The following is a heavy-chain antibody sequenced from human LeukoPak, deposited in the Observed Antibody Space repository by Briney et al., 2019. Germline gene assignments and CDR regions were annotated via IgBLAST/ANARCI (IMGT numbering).Heavy chain of an antibody. J-gene: IGHJ4*02. CDR1: GGSISSGSYY. D-gene: IGHD6-13*01. CDR2: IYTSGST. CDR3: ARDGTAAGTFDY. V-gene: IGHV4-61*02. Sequence: PSETLSLTCTVSGGSISSGSYYWSWIRQPAGKGLEWIGRIYTSGSTNYNPSLKSRVTISVDTSKNQFSLELSSVTAADTAVYYCARDGTAAGTFDYWGQGTLVTVSS.